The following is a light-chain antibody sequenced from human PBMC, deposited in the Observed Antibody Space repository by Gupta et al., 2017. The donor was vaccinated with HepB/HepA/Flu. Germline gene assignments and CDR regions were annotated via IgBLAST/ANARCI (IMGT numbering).Light chain of an antibody. V-gene: IGKV1-39*01. CDR2: AAS. Sequence: DIQMTQSPSSLSASGGDRVTITCRASQSIGRYVNWYQQKPGKAPKLLIYAASSLQGGVPSRFSGSGSGTDFSLTISSLQPEDFAAYYCQQTDSIPWTFGQGTKVEVK. J-gene: IGKJ1*01. CDR3: QQTDSIPWT. CDR1: QSIGRY.